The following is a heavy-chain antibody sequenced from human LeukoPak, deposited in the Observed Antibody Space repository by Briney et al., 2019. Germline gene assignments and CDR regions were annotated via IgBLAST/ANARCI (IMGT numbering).Heavy chain of an antibody. V-gene: IGHV4-4*07. D-gene: IGHD3-10*01. CDR3: ARDSAELESLWFGDSVGYNWFDP. CDR2: LHTSGST. Sequence: PSETLSLTCTVSGGSISSYYWSWIRQPAGEGLEWIGRLHTSGSTHYNPSLKSRVTISVDTSKNQFSLKLSSVTAADTAVYYCARDSAELESLWFGDSVGYNWFDPWGQGTLVTVSS. CDR1: GGSISSYY. J-gene: IGHJ5*02.